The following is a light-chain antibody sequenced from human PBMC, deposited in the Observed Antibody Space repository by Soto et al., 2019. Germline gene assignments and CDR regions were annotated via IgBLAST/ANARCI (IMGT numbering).Light chain of an antibody. CDR2: EGS. J-gene: IGLJ1*01. Sequence: QAVRTQPASVAGCPGQSITISCTGTSSDVGSYNLVSWYQQHPGKAPKLMIYEGSKRPSGVSNRFSGSKSGNTASLTISGLQAEDEADYYCCSYAGSSPYVFGTGTKVTVL. V-gene: IGLV2-23*01. CDR3: CSYAGSSPYV. CDR1: SSDVGSYNL.